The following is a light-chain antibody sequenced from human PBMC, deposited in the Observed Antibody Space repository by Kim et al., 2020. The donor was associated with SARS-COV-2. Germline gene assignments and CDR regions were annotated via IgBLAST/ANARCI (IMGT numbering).Light chain of an antibody. CDR1: NSLIWYIL. CDR3: GTWDRSLNAAI. CDR2: DND. J-gene: IGLJ2*01. V-gene: IGLV1-51*01. Sequence: GQRVTISRSATNSLIWYILVSWYQHPPRTAPKLVIYDNDNRSSGIPDRFSGSKYGTSVTLVISGLQAGDEADYYCGTWDRSLNAAIFGGGTQLTVL.